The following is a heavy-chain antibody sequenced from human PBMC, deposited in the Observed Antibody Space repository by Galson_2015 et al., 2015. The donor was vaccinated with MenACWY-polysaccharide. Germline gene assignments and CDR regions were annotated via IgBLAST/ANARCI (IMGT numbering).Heavy chain of an antibody. Sequence: SVKVSCKASGYTYAGYYIHWVRQTTGQGLEWMGWMNPNSGNTGYAQKFQGRVTMTRNTSISIAYMELSSLRSEDTAVYYCARGGKYYYDSSGYLNWFDPWGQGTLVTVSS. V-gene: IGHV1-8*02. D-gene: IGHD3-22*01. J-gene: IGHJ5*02. CDR3: ARGGKYYYDSSGYLNWFDP. CDR2: MNPNSGNT. CDR1: GYTYAGYY.